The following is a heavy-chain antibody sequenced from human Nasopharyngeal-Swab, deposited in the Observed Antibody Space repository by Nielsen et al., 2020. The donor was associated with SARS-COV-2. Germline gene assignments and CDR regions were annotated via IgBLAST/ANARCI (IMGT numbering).Heavy chain of an antibody. CDR1: GSTFTGYY. V-gene: IGHV1-2*02. Sequence: ASVKVSCKASGSTFTGYYMHWVRQAPGQGLEWMGWINPNSGGTNYAQKFQGRVTMTRDTSISTAYMELSRLRSDDPAGYYCARDRFPYYDFWSGYPRAEYFQHWGQGTLVTVSS. D-gene: IGHD3-3*01. CDR3: ARDRFPYYDFWSGYPRAEYFQH. J-gene: IGHJ1*01. CDR2: INPNSGGT.